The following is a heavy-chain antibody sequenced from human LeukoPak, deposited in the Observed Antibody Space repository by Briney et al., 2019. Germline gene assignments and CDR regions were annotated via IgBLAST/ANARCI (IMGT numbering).Heavy chain of an antibody. Sequence: SETLSLTCAVYGGSFSGYYWSWIRQPPGKGLERSGEINHSGSTNYNPSLKSRVTISVDTSKNQFSLKVGSVTAAGTAVYYCVRGTWRQQLVLGSRYSYGMDVWGQGTTVTVSS. CDR2: INHSGST. CDR3: VRGTWRQQLVLGSRYSYGMDV. V-gene: IGHV4-34*01. J-gene: IGHJ6*02. CDR1: GGSFSGYY. D-gene: IGHD6-13*01.